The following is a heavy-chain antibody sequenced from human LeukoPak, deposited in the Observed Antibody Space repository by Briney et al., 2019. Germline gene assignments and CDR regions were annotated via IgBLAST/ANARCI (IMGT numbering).Heavy chain of an antibody. CDR3: ARDLFPINWFES. CDR1: GGSVTKYY. D-gene: IGHD2-2*02. J-gene: IGHJ5*01. CDR2: IFHTGIT. Sequence: SETLSLTCTVSGGSVTKYYWHWIRQAPGKGLEWIGFIFHTGITNYNPSLKSRVTISVDTSKNQFSLKLTPVTAADTAVYFCARDLFPINWFESWGQGTLATVSS. V-gene: IGHV4-59*02.